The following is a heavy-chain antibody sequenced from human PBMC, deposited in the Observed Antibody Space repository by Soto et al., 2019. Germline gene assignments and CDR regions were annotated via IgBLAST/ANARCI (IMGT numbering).Heavy chain of an antibody. CDR3: ARGPTDYYDSSANYFLDY. D-gene: IGHD3-22*01. Sequence: QVQLAQSGAEVKKPGASVKVSCKASGYTFITYGVSWVRQAPGQGLDWLGWISTYNGNTRYAERLQGRVTMTTDTTTNTAYMELRNLRSDDTAVYYCARGPTDYYDSSANYFLDYWGQGTLVTVSS. CDR1: GYTFITYG. J-gene: IGHJ4*02. CDR2: ISTYNGNT. V-gene: IGHV1-18*01.